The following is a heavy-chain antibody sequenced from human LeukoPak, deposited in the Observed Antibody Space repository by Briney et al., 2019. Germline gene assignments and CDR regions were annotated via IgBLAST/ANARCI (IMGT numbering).Heavy chain of an antibody. D-gene: IGHD3-9*01. CDR1: GFTFSNYW. V-gene: IGHV3-74*01. Sequence: GGSLRLSCAASGFTFSNYWMFWVRQAPGKGLVWVSRIYNDGSSTDYADSVKGRFTISRDNAKNTLYLQMNSLRAEDTAVYYCARDYDDNNILPGYHGWFDFRGQGTLVTVSS. CDR3: ARDYDDNNILPGYHGWFDF. CDR2: IYNDGSST. J-gene: IGHJ5*01.